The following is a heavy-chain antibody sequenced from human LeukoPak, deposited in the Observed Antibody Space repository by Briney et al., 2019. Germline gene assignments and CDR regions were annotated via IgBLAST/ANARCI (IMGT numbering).Heavy chain of an antibody. CDR2: IKRKTEGATT. CDR3: ARDRSGDDDFWSGYYTNYFDP. CDR1: GFAFKNAW. D-gene: IGHD3-3*01. Sequence: GGSLRLSCAASGFAFKNAWMSWVRQAPGKGLEWLGLIKRKTEGATTDYSAPVKGRFTISRDDSENTLYLQMSSLRAEDTAVYYCARDRSGDDDFWSGYYTNYFDPWGQGTLVTVSS. V-gene: IGHV3-15*01. J-gene: IGHJ5*02.